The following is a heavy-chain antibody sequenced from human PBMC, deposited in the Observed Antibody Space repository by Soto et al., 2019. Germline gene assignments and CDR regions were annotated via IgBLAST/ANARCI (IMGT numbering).Heavy chain of an antibody. CDR2: FNGGNGNI. V-gene: IGHV1-3*05. CDR3: ARGNVRGGCLDY. CDR1: GYTFSTYA. Sequence: QVQLVQSGAEERKPGASVKVSCKASGYTFSTYAMHWVRRAPGQSLEWMGWFNGGNGNIKYSQKFEGRVTITTDTAASTAYVELNMLRSADTAVYFCARGNVRGGCLDYWGQGTLVSVSS. J-gene: IGHJ4*02. D-gene: IGHD3-10*01.